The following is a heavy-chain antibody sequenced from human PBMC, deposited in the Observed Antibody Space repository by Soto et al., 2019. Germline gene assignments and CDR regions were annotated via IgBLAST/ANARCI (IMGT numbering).Heavy chain of an antibody. D-gene: IGHD3-9*01. CDR2: IYWDDDK. CDR3: ARRLVDDLLGNQFDP. CDR1: GFSLSTNGVA. V-gene: IGHV2-5*02. Sequence: SGPTLVNPTQTLTLTCSFSGFSLSTNGVAVGWIRQPPGKALEWLALIYWDDDKRYNPSLKSRLAITKDTSKNQVVLTMTNMDPVDTGTYYCARRLVDDLLGNQFDPRGQGILVTVSS. J-gene: IGHJ5*02.